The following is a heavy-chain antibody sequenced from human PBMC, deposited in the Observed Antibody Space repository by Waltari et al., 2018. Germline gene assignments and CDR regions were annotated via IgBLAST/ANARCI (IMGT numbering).Heavy chain of an antibody. J-gene: IGHJ2*01. V-gene: IGHV4-38-2*01. CDR3: ARQGGYINVWWEDYWYFDH. Sequence: QVHLQVSGPGLVTPSETLSLTCAVSDYSISSGFYWGWIRLPPGKGLEWIGSINHSGSTFYNPSLKSRVTISGDTALNPFSLKLNSVTATDTAVYYCARQGGYINVWWEDYWYFDHWGRGTLVTVSS. D-gene: IGHD1-26*01. CDR2: INHSGST. CDR1: DYSISSGFY.